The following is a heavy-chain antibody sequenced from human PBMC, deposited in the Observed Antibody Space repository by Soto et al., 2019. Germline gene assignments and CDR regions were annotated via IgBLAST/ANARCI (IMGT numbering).Heavy chain of an antibody. D-gene: IGHD2-15*01. CDR1: GLTFNTYW. CDR2: INTDGSNT. CDR3: AREFCSGGNCYTYYFDP. Sequence: GGSLRLSFAASGLTFNTYWMHWVRHAPGKGLVWVSHINTDGSNTNYADSVKGRFTISRDNAKSTLFLQMNSLRDEDTAVYYCAREFCSGGNCYTYYFDPWGQGIPVTVSS. J-gene: IGHJ5*02. V-gene: IGHV3-74*01.